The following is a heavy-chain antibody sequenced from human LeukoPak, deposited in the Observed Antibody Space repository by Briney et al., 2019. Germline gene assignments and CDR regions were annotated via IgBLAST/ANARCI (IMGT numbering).Heavy chain of an antibody. CDR3: AAGFRTYYYGSGSYFPDY. CDR2: INPNSGGT. Sequence: ASVKVSCKASGYTFTGYYMHWVRQAPGQGLEWMGWINPNSGGTNYAQKFQGRVTMTRDTSISTAYMELSRLRSDDTAVYYCAAGFRTYYYGSGSYFPDYWAREPWSPSPQ. J-gene: IGHJ4*02. CDR1: GYTFTGYY. V-gene: IGHV1-2*02. D-gene: IGHD3-10*01.